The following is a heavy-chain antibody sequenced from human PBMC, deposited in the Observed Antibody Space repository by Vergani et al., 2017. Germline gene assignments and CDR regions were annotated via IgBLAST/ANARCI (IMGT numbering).Heavy chain of an antibody. V-gene: IGHV3-74*01. CDR3: ARDGWELLDYFYYMDV. Sequence: QLVQSGPEVKKPGTSVKVSCKASGFTFSNYWMQWVRQAPGKGLMWVSRINSDGDSTSYADSVKGRFTISRDNAKNTLYLQMDSLRAEDTAVYYCARDGWELLDYFYYMDVWGKGTTVTVSS. J-gene: IGHJ6*03. CDR1: GFTFSNYW. CDR2: INSDGDST. D-gene: IGHD1-26*01.